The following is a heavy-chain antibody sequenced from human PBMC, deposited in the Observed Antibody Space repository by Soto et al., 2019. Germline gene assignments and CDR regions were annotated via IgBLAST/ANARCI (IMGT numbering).Heavy chain of an antibody. D-gene: IGHD4-17*01. J-gene: IGHJ3*02. V-gene: IGHV3-30*18. Sequence: GGSLRLSCAASGFTFSSYGMHWVRQAPGKGLEWVAVISYDGSNKYYADSVKGRFTISRDNSKNTLYLQMNSLRAEDTAVYYCSKDLGYGHHDAFAIWGQGTMVTVS. CDR1: GFTFSSYG. CDR3: SKDLGYGHHDAFAI. CDR2: ISYDGSNK.